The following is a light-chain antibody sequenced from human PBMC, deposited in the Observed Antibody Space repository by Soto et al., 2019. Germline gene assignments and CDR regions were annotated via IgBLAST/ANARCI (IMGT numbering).Light chain of an antibody. Sequence: VNQSASPLSASIRDRVTIPCGASESIRTWLAWYQHKPGKAPKFLIYDASSLESGVPSRFSGSGSGTEFTLTISNLQPDDFATYFCQQYHNYPRTFGQGTKVDI. V-gene: IGKV1-5*01. J-gene: IGKJ1*01. CDR3: QQYHNYPRT. CDR2: DAS. CDR1: ESIRTW.